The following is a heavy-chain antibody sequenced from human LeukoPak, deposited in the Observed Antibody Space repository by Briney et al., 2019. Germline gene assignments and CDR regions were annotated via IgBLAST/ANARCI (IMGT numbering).Heavy chain of an antibody. V-gene: IGHV3-21*01. CDR3: TRGSYGDYEY. CDR2: ISVNSDHK. Sequence: PGGSLRLSCGASGFTFSSYTMNWVRQAPGKGLEWVASISVNSDHKPYAASVKGRFTISRDNAKNSLYLQMNSLAVDDTAVYFCTRGSYGDYEYWGQGDLVIVSS. D-gene: IGHD4-17*01. CDR1: GFTFSSYT. J-gene: IGHJ4*02.